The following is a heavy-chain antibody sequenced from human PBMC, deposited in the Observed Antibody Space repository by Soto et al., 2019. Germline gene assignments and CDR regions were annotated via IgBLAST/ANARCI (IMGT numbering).Heavy chain of an antibody. CDR3: AQGVPELH. CDR1: GFTFSRYG. CDR2: ISYDGSNK. J-gene: IGHJ4*02. V-gene: IGHV3-30*18. D-gene: IGHD1-7*01. Sequence: QVQLVESGGGVVQPGRSLRLSCAASGFTFSRYGMHWVRQAPGKGLEWVAVISYDGSNKYYADSVKGRFTISRDNSKNTLYLQMNSLRAEDTAVYYCAQGVPELHWGQGTLVSVSS.